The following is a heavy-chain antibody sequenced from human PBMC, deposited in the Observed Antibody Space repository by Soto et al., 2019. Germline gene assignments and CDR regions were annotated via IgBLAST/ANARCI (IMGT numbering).Heavy chain of an antibody. J-gene: IGHJ6*02. CDR2: IWYDGSNK. CDR3: ARGLLGWVSVATTYYYGMDV. D-gene: IGHD5-12*01. V-gene: IGHV3-33*01. CDR1: GFTFSSYG. Sequence: QAGGSLRLSCAASGFTFSSYGMHWVRQAPGKGLEWVAVIWYDGSNKYYADSVKGRFTISRDNSKNTLYLQMNSLRAEDTAVYYCARGLLGWVSVATTYYYGMDVWGQGTTVTVSS.